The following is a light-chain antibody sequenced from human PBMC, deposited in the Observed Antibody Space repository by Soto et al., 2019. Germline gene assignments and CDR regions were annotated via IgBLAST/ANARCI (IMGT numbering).Light chain of an antibody. CDR2: AAS. V-gene: IGKV3-15*01. J-gene: IGKJ5*01. Sequence: QGERDTLSCRSSQSVRSNLAWYQQKPGQAPRLVIYAASTGATGIPDRFSGSVSGTEFTLTISSLQSEDFAVYYCQQYNEWPPIPFGQGTRLEIK. CDR1: QSVRSN. CDR3: QQYNEWPPIP.